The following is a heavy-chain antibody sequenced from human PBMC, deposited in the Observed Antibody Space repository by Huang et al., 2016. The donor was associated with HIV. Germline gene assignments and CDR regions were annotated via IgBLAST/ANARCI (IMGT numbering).Heavy chain of an antibody. V-gene: IGHV3-15*01. D-gene: IGHD2-15*01. CDR3: TTWISTAAGGN. CDR2: IKYSLDGGTT. Sequence: EVQLIESGGGLVKPGSSLRLSCGGYGFRCSTVWMSWVRQTPGKGLEWVALIKYSLDGGTTDYAAPVRGRFIIARDDSKNRMDLQMHDLKAADTAVYYCTTWISTAAGGNWGQGTLVTVSS. J-gene: IGHJ4*02. CDR1: GFRCSTVW.